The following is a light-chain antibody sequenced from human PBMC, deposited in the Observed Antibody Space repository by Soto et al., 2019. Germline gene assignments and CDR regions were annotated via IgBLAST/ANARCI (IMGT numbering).Light chain of an antibody. V-gene: IGKV1-33*01. CDR3: QQYDNFPRVYT. J-gene: IGKJ2*01. Sequence: DIQMTQSPSSLSASVGDRVTITCQASQDISNYLNWYQQKPGKAPKLLIYDASNLETGVPSRFSGSGSGTDFTFTISSLQPEDIATYYCQQYDNFPRVYTFGQGTKLEIK. CDR1: QDISNY. CDR2: DAS.